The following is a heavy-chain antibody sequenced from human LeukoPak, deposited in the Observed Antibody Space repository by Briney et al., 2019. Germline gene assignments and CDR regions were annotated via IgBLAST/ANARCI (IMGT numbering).Heavy chain of an antibody. J-gene: IGHJ4*02. Sequence: PSETLSLTCTVSGGSISSSSYYWGWIRQPPGKGLEWIGSIYYSGSTYYNPSLKSRVTISVDTSKNQFSLKLSSVTAADTAVYYCARQEWELLRVNDYWGQGTLVTVSS. CDR3: ARQEWELLRVNDY. V-gene: IGHV4-39*07. CDR1: GGSISSSSYY. D-gene: IGHD1-26*01. CDR2: IYYSGST.